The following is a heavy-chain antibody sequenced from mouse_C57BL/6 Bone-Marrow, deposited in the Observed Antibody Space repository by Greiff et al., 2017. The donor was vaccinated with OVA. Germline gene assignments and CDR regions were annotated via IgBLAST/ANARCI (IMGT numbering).Heavy chain of an antibody. D-gene: IGHD4-1*01. J-gene: IGHJ1*03. CDR3: AREALPGTEGYFDV. Sequence: VQLQQPGAELVKPGASVKLSCKASGYTFTSYWMQWVKQRPGQGLEWIGEIDPSDSYTNYNQKFKGKATLTVDTSSSTAYMQISSLTSEDSAVYYCAREALPGTEGYFDVWGTGTTVTVSS. CDR2: IDPSDSYT. V-gene: IGHV1-50*01. CDR1: GYTFTSYW.